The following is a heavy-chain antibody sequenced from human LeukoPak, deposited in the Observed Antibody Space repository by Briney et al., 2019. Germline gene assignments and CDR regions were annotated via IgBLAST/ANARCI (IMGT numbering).Heavy chain of an antibody. Sequence: GGSLRLSCAASGFTFDDYAMHWVRQAPGKGLECVSLISWDGDSTYYSDSVKGRFTISRDNSKNSLYLQMNSLRTEDNALYYCAKGTGKSTLNWLDPWGQGTLVTVSS. D-gene: IGHD1-14*01. CDR1: GFTFDDYA. CDR3: AKGTGKSTLNWLDP. V-gene: IGHV3-43D*03. CDR2: ISWDGDST. J-gene: IGHJ5*02.